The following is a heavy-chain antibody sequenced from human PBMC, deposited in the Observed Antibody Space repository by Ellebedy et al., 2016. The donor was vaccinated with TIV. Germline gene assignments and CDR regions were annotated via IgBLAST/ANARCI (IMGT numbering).Heavy chain of an antibody. D-gene: IGHD3-3*01. Sequence: ASVKVSCXVSGYTLTELSMHWVRQAPGKGLEWMGGFDPEDGETIYAQKFQGRVTMTEDTSTDTAYMELSSLRSEDTAVYYCARGGRFLEWLPTRYYYYYMDVWGKGTTVTVSS. CDR3: ARGGRFLEWLPTRYYYYYMDV. V-gene: IGHV1-24*01. CDR1: GYTLTELS. CDR2: FDPEDGET. J-gene: IGHJ6*03.